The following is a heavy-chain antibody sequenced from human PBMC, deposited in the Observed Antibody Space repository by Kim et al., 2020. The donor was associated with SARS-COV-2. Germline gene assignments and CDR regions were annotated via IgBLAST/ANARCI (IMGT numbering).Heavy chain of an antibody. CDR2: ISNDGSNK. V-gene: IGHV3-30-3*01. CDR1: GFTFSSCA. Sequence: GGSLRLSCAASGFTFSSCAMHWVRQAPGKGLEWVAVISNDGSNKNYADSVKGRFTISRDNSKNTLYLKMNSLRADDTALYYCARDPCTRLRGVTYSYYGMDVWGQGTTVTVSS. CDR3: ARDPCTRLRGVTYSYYGMDV. D-gene: IGHD3-10*01. J-gene: IGHJ6*02.